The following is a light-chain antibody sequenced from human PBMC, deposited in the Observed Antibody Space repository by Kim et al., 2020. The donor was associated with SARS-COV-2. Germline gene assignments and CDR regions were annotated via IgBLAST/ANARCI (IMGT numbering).Light chain of an antibody. CDR2: DVT. Sequence: QSALTQPASVSGSPGQSITISCTGTSSDVGDYDYVSWYQQHPDKAPKLMIYDVTNRPSEVSNRFSGSKSGNTASLTISGLQAEDEAVYFCSSYTNNSTWVFGGGTQLTVL. CDR3: SSYTNNSTWV. J-gene: IGLJ3*02. CDR1: SSDVGDYDY. V-gene: IGLV2-14*03.